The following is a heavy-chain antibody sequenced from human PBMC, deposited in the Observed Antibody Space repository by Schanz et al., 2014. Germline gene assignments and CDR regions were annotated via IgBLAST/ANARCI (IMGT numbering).Heavy chain of an antibody. D-gene: IGHD3-9*01. CDR1: GFTVSSNH. CDR3: ARESRPKYDFLTAYYSSDY. CDR2: ISSSSSYI. V-gene: IGHV3-21*01. Sequence: EVQLLDSGGGLVQPGGSLRLSCAVSGFTVSSNHMSWVRQAPGKGLEWVSSISSSSSYIYYADSVKGRFTISRDNAKNSLYLQMNSLRAEDTAVYDCARESRPKYDFLTAYYSSDYCGQGTLVTDSS. J-gene: IGHJ4*02.